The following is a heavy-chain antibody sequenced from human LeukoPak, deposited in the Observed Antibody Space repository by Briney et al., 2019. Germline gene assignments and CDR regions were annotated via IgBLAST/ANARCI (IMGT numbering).Heavy chain of an antibody. CDR2: IYTSGST. J-gene: IGHJ4*02. Sequence: PSETLSLTCTVSGGSISPYYWSWIRQPAGKGLEWIGRIYTSGSTNYNPSLKSRVTMSVDTSKNQFSLKLSSVTAADTAVYYCARGSYYDSSGYDDFDYWGQGTLVTVSS. D-gene: IGHD3-22*01. V-gene: IGHV4-4*07. CDR3: ARGSYYDSSGYDDFDY. CDR1: GGSISPYY.